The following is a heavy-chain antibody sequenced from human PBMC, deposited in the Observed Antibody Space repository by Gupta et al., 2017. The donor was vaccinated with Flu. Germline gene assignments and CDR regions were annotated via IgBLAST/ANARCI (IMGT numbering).Heavy chain of an antibody. CDR3: VKEEVPPSQVDY. J-gene: IGHJ4*02. V-gene: IGHV3-30*18. Sequence: QVQLVESGGGVVQPGRSLRRSCAASGSSSSTYAMHWVSQAPGKGLEWVAVISYDGSNQYYVDAGRGRFTISRDNSKSTVYLQMSSLRPEDTAVYYCVKEEVPPSQVDYWGQGALVTVSS. D-gene: IGHD2-2*01. CDR2: ISYDGSNQ. CDR1: GSSSSTYA.